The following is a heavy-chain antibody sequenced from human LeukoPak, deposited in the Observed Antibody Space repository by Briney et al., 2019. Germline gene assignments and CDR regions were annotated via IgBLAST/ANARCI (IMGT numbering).Heavy chain of an antibody. CDR3: ARGGTYYRS. CDR2: IKQDGSEK. D-gene: IGHD1-26*01. Sequence: GGSLRLSRAASGFTFSSYWMSWVRQAPGKGLEWVANIKQDGSEKYYVNSVKGRFTTSRVNAKNSLYLQMNSLRAEDTAVYYCARGGTYYRSWGQGTLVTVSS. J-gene: IGHJ5*02. CDR1: GFTFSSYW. V-gene: IGHV3-7*01.